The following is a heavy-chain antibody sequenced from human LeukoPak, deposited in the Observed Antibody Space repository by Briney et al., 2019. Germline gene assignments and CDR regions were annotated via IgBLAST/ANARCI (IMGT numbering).Heavy chain of an antibody. CDR3: AKDQTINYDFWSGYGGRFDP. J-gene: IGHJ5*02. CDR2: ISGSGGST. Sequence: PGGSLRLSCAASGFTFSSYAMSWVRQAPGKGLGWVSAISGSGGSTYYADSVKGRFTISRDNSKNTLYLQMNSLRAEDTAVYYCAKDQTINYDFWSGYGGRFDPWGQGTLVTVSS. V-gene: IGHV3-23*01. D-gene: IGHD3-3*01. CDR1: GFTFSSYA.